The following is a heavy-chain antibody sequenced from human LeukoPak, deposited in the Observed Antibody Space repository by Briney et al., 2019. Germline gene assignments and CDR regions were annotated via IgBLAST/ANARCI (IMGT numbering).Heavy chain of an antibody. CDR3: ARDXSXWYXVSIYYYYMDV. CDR1: GYTFTSYG. D-gene: IGHD6-13*01. Sequence: ASVKVSCKASGYTFTSYGISWVRQAPGQGLEWMGWISAYNGNTNYAQKLQGRVTMTTDTSTSTAYMELRSLRSDDTAVYYCARDXSXWYXVSIYYYYMDVWGKGTTVTVSS. J-gene: IGHJ6*03. CDR2: ISAYNGNT. V-gene: IGHV1-18*01.